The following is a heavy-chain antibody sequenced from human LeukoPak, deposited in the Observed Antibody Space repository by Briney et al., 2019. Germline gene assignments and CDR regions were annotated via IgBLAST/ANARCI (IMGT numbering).Heavy chain of an antibody. D-gene: IGHD2-15*01. CDR1: GFTFSSYA. CDR2: ISSSSSYI. CDR3: ARDRVPKYCSGGSCYSQLLNWFDP. J-gene: IGHJ5*02. V-gene: IGHV3-21*01. Sequence: GGSLRLSCAASGFTFSSYAMSWVRQAPGKGLEWVSSISSSSSYIYYADSVKGRFTISRDSAKNSLYLQMNSLRAEDTAVYYCARDRVPKYCSGGSCYSQLLNWFDPWGQGTLVTVSS.